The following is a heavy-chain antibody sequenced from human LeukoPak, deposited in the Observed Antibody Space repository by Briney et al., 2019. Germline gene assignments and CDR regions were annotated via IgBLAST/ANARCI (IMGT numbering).Heavy chain of an antibody. CDR3: ATSGYSGYDRPS. D-gene: IGHD5-12*01. V-gene: IGHV3-23*01. CDR1: GFTFSSYG. Sequence: GGSLRLSCTASGFTFSSYGMSWVRQAPGKGLEWVSVIGYSAGTNYADSVKGRFTISRDNSKNTLYLQMNSLRAEDTAVYYCATSGYSGYDRPSWGQGTLVTV. J-gene: IGHJ5*02. CDR2: IGYSAGT.